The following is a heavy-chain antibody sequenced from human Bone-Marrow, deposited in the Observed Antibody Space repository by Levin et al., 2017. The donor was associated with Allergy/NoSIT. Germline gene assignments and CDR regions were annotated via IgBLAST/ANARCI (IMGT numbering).Heavy chain of an antibody. CDR1: GFTFSSYW. V-gene: IGHV3-74*01. J-gene: IGHJ4*02. Sequence: GESLKISCGASGFTFSSYWMHWVRQAPGKGLVWVSRINSDGSSTSYADSVKGRVTISRDNAKNTLYLQMNSLRAEDTAVYYCAKGGGKVFDYWGQGILVTVSS. CDR2: INSDGSST. CDR3: AKGGGKVFDY. D-gene: IGHD3-16*01.